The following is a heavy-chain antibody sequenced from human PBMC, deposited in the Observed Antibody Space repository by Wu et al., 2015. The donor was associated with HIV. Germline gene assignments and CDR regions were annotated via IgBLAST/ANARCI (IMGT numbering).Heavy chain of an antibody. CDR2: MNPNSGAT. CDR1: GYTFIDYD. J-gene: IGHJ4*02. CDR3: VRRELPYFFKF. Sequence: QVQLVQSGAEVKKPGASVKVSCQASGYTFIDYDINWLRQATGQGLEWVGWMNPNSGATGYARKFQGRVTLTRNTSTKTAYMELSSLRSEDTATFYXVRRELPYFFKFWGQGNGGHRLF. D-gene: IGHD2/OR15-2a*01. V-gene: IGHV1-8*01.